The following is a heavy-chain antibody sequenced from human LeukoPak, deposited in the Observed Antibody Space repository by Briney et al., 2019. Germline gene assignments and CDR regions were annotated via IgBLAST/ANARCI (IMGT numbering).Heavy chain of an antibody. CDR3: ARDKRQASGRGLDY. D-gene: IGHD1-1*01. CDR2: IYHRGST. Sequence: SGTLSLTCAVSGGSISSSNWWSWVRQPPGKGLEWIGEIYHRGSTNYNPSLKSRVTISVDKSKNQFSLKLSSVTAADTAVYYCARDKRQASGRGLDYWGQGTLVTVSS. V-gene: IGHV4-4*02. CDR1: GGSISSSNW. J-gene: IGHJ4*02.